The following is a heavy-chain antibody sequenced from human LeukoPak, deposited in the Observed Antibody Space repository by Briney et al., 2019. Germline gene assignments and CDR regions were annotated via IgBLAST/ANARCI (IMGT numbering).Heavy chain of an antibody. D-gene: IGHD4-17*01. CDR3: AKAHYGDFLGWFDL. V-gene: IGHV3-23*01. CDR1: GFTFTSYA. J-gene: IGHJ5*02. Sequence: PGGSLRLSCGASGFTFTSYAMNWVRQAPGKGLEWVSAISGSGDATYYADSVKGRFTISRDSSKDTLYLQMNSLRVEDTALYYCAKAHYGDFLGWFDLWGQGTLVTVSS. CDR2: ISGSGDAT.